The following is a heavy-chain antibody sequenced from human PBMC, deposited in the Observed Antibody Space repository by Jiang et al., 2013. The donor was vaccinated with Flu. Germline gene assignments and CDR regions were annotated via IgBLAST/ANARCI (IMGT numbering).Heavy chain of an antibody. CDR1: GYTFTSYA. CDR3: ARGYCSSTSCYGMDTAMVSFDY. CDR2: INAGNGNT. Sequence: GAEVKKPGASVKVSCKASGYTFTSYAMHWVRQAPGQRLEWMGWINAGNGNTKYSQKFQGRVTITRDTSASTAYMELSSLRSEDTAVYYCARGYCSSTSCYGMDTAMVSFDYWGQGTLVTVSS. J-gene: IGHJ4*02. V-gene: IGHV1-3*01. D-gene: IGHD2-2*01.